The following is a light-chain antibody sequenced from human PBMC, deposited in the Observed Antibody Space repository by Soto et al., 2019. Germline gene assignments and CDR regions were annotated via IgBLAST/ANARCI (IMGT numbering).Light chain of an antibody. CDR3: MQGTHWPPYS. J-gene: IGKJ2*03. V-gene: IGKV2-30*01. Sequence: VVLTQSPLSLPVTLGQPASISCRSSQSLVYRDGNTYLNWFQQRPGQAQRRLIYKVSDRDCGVPGRFSGSGAGTDFTLNISRVEAEDVGAYYCMQGTHWPPYSFGQGTKLEIK. CDR1: QSLVYRDGNTY. CDR2: KVS.